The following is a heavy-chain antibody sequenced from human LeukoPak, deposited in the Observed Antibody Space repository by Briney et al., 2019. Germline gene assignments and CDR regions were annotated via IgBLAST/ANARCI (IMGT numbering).Heavy chain of an antibody. CDR1: GGSISRYF. CDR3: ARHEGDTSGSYMYNWFDP. Sequence: SETLSLTCTVSGGSISRYFWSWIRQPPGKGLEWIGYIYYSGSTNYNPSLKSRVTISVDTSKNQVSLKLSSVTAADTAVYYCARHEGDTSGSYMYNWFDPWGQGTWSPSPQ. CDR2: IYYSGST. D-gene: IGHD3-3*01. J-gene: IGHJ5*02. V-gene: IGHV4-59*08.